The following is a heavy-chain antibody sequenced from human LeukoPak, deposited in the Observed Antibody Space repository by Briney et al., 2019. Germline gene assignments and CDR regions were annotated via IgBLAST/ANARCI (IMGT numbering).Heavy chain of an antibody. D-gene: IGHD1-1*01. J-gene: IGHJ4*02. CDR3: AKDHGYNWNALSF. V-gene: IGHV3-30*18. CDR2: ISYDGSNK. Sequence: GGSLRLSCAASGFTFSSYGMHWVRQAPGKGLEWVAIISYDGSNKYYADSVKGRFTISRDNSKNTLFLQMNSLRAEDTAVYYCAKDHGYNWNALSFWGQGTLVTVSS. CDR1: GFTFSSYG.